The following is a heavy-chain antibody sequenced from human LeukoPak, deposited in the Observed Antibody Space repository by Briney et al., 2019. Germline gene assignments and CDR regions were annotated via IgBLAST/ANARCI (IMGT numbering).Heavy chain of an antibody. V-gene: IGHV1-2*02. J-gene: IGHJ5*02. CDR3: ARLSHHSSGWYGGWFDP. D-gene: IGHD6-19*01. CDR2: INPNSGGT. Sequence: GASVKVSCKASGYTFTGYYMHWVRQAPGQRLEWMGWINPNSGGTNYAQKFQGRVTMTRDTSISTAYMELSRLRSDDTAVYYCARLSHHSSGWYGGWFDPWGQGTLVTVSS. CDR1: GYTFTGYY.